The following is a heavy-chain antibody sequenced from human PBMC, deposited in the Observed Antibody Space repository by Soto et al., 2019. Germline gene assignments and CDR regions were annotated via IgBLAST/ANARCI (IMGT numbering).Heavy chain of an antibody. CDR1: GYTFTSYG. D-gene: IGHD2-15*01. Sequence: ASVKVSCKASGYTFTSYGISWVRQAPGQGLEWMGWISAYNGNTNYAQKLQGRVTMTTDTSTSTAYMELRSLRSDDTAVYYCARDRAPVVVVAAIPFGAGIDYWGQGTLVTVSS. CDR3: ARDRAPVVVVAAIPFGAGIDY. J-gene: IGHJ4*02. CDR2: ISAYNGNT. V-gene: IGHV1-18*01.